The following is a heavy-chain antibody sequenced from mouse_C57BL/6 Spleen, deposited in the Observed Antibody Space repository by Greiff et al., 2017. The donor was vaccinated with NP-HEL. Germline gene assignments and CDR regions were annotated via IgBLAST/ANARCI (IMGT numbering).Heavy chain of an antibody. D-gene: IGHD1-1*01. CDR2: INPSNGGT. CDR1: GYTFTSYW. V-gene: IGHV1-53*01. CDR3: GRRDCYGSSYGWYFDV. J-gene: IGHJ1*03. Sequence: QVQLQQSGTELVKPGASVKLSCKASGYTFTSYWMHWVKQRPGQGLEWIGNINPSNGGTNYNEKFKSKATLTVDKSSSTAYMQLSSLTSEDSAVCYCGRRDCYGSSYGWYFDVWGTGTTVTVSS.